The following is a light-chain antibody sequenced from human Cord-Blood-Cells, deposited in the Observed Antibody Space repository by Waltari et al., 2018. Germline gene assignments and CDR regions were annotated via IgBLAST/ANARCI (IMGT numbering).Light chain of an antibody. V-gene: IGLV2-14*01. CDR2: DVS. Sequence: HSALTQPASVSGSPGQSITISCTGTSSDGGGSNYVSGYQQHPGKAPKLMIYDVSKRPSGVSNRFSGSKSGNTASLTISGLQAEDEADYYCSSYTSSSTLVFGGGTKLTVL. CDR3: SSYTSSSTLV. J-gene: IGLJ3*02. CDR1: SSDGGGSNY.